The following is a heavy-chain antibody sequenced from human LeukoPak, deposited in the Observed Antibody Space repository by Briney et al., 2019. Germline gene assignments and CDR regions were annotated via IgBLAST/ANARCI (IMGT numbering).Heavy chain of an antibody. V-gene: IGHV3-23*01. Sequence: GGSLRLSCAASGFTFSSYAMSWVRQAPGKGLEWVSAISGSGGSTYYADSVKGRFTISRDNSKNTLYLQLNSLRAEDTAVYCCAKVVRYFDWLPDYWGQGTLVTVSS. CDR1: GFTFSSYA. CDR2: ISGSGGST. J-gene: IGHJ4*02. D-gene: IGHD3-9*01. CDR3: AKVVRYFDWLPDY.